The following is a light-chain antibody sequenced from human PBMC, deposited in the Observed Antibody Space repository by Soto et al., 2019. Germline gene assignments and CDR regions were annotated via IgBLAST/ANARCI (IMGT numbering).Light chain of an antibody. CDR1: QSITTN. CDR3: QQYFSWRYT. V-gene: IGKV3D-15*01. J-gene: IGKJ2*01. CDR2: GAS. Sequence: EIVMTQSPGTLSASPGERATLSCRASQSITTNLAWYQQKPGQAPRLLIYGASTRATGIPARFSGSGSGTDFTLTISSLQSVDFAVYHCQQYFSWRYTFAQGTRLEIK.